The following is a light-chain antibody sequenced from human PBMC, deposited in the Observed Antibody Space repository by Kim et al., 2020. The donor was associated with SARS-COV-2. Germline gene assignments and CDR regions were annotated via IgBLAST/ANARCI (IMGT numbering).Light chain of an antibody. V-gene: IGLV1-44*01. CDR1: SSNIGGNT. J-gene: IGLJ3*02. CDR3: STWDDSLRGGV. Sequence: GQRVTISCSGSSSNIGGNTVNWYQQFPGTAPKLLIYTDNQRPSGVPARFSGSRSGTSASLAINGLQSEDEADYYCSTWDDSLRGGVFGGGTQLTVL. CDR2: TDN.